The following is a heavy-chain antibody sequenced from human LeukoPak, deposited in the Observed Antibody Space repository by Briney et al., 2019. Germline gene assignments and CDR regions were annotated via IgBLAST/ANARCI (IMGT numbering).Heavy chain of an antibody. CDR2: IYYSGST. D-gene: IGHD5-12*01. J-gene: IGHJ4*02. CDR3: ARTRGYSGYAETYYFDY. Sequence: SETLSLTCTVSGGSISSYYWSWIRQPPGKGLEWIGYIYYSGSTNYNPSLKSRVTISVDTSKDQFSLKLSSVTAADTAVYYCARTRGYSGYAETYYFDYWGQGTLVTVSS. V-gene: IGHV4-59*01. CDR1: GGSISSYY.